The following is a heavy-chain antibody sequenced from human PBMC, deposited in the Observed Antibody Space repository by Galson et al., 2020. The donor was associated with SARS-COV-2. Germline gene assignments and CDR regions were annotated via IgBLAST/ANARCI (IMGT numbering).Heavy chain of an antibody. CDR3: ARDATSSGWYNWFDP. D-gene: IGHD6-19*01. V-gene: IGHV4-39*07. CDR2: VFNSGTT. Sequence: SETLSLTCTVSGGSIRSSNYHWGWIRQPPGKGLEWIGSVFNSGTTHYSPSLQSRVTISVDTSKNQFSLNLNSVTAADTAMYYCARDATSSGWYNWFDPWGQGTLVTVSS. J-gene: IGHJ5*02. CDR1: GGSIRSSNYH.